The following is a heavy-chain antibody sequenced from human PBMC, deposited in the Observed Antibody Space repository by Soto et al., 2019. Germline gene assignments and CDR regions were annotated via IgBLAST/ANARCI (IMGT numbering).Heavy chain of an antibody. Sequence: QVQLVQSGAEVKKPGASVKVSCKASGYTFTSYGISWVRQAPGQGLEWMGWISAYNGNTNYAQKLQGRVTMTTDTSTTKAYMELRSLSSDDTAVYYCECEYWQELTTSDYWGQGTLVTVSS. CDR3: ECEYWQELTTSDY. CDR2: ISAYNGNT. CDR1: GYTFTSYG. J-gene: IGHJ4*02. D-gene: IGHD6-13*01. V-gene: IGHV1-18*04.